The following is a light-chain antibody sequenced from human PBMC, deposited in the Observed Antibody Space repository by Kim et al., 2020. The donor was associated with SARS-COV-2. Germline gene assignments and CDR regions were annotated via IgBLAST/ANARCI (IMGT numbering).Light chain of an antibody. CDR3: QQYNRWPPYI. J-gene: IGKJ2*01. Sequence: SPGARATFSCRASQSVTSNLACYQQRPGQAPRLLIYGASIRAPGIPDRFSGSGSGTEFTLTISSPQPEDFALYYCQQYNRWPPYIFGQGTKLEI. V-gene: IGKV3-15*01. CDR2: GAS. CDR1: QSVTSN.